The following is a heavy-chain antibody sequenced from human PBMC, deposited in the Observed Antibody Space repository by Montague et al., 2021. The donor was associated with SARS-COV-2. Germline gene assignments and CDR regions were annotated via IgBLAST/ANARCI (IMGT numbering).Heavy chain of an antibody. CDR3: ARDLTGTLYYGMDV. D-gene: IGHD3-9*01. CDR2: ISYDGSNK. Sequence: SLRLSCAASGFTFSSYAMHWVRQAPGKELEWVAVISYDGSNKYYADSVKGRFTISRDNSKNTLYLQMNSLRAEDTAVYYCARDLTGTLYYGMDVWGQGTTVTVSS. J-gene: IGHJ6*02. CDR1: GFTFSSYA. V-gene: IGHV3-30-3*01.